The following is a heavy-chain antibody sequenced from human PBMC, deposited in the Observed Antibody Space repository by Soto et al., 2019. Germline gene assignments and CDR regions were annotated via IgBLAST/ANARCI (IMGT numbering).Heavy chain of an antibody. CDR1: GGSISSSRYY. D-gene: IGHD5-12*01. Sequence: SETLSLTCTVSGGSISSSRYYWAWIRQPPGEGLEWIGSIYSSGRTYYKPSLKSRVTISVDTSKNQFSLKLSSVTAADTAVYYCATRSPNTVATSISTFDIWGQGTMVTVSS. V-gene: IGHV4-39*01. CDR3: ATRSPNTVATSISTFDI. J-gene: IGHJ3*02. CDR2: IYSSGRT.